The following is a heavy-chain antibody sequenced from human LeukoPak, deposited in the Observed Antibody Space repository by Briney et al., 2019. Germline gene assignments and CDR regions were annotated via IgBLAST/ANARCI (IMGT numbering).Heavy chain of an antibody. J-gene: IGHJ6*03. Sequence: SVNVACKASGGAFRSYATSWVRQAPGQGLEWMGGIIPIFGTANYAQKFQGRVTITTDESTSTAYMELSSLRSEDTAVYYCARGHIVGATYYYYYMDVWGKGTTVTVSS. CDR3: ARGHIVGATYYYYYMDV. D-gene: IGHD1-26*01. CDR1: GGAFRSYA. V-gene: IGHV1-69*05. CDR2: IIPIFGTA.